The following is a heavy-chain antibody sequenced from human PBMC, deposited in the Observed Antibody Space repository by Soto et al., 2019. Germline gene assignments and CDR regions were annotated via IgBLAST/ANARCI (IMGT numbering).Heavy chain of an antibody. CDR3: VKDWRNGITIFGVVIIPGDYYYYGMDV. D-gene: IGHD3-3*01. Sequence: GGSLRLFCSASGFTFSSYAMHWVRQAPGKGLEYVSAISSNGGSTYYADSVKGRFTISRDNSKNTLYLQMSSLRAEDTAVYYCVKDWRNGITIFGVVIIPGDYYYYGMDVWGQGTTVTVSS. CDR1: GFTFSSYA. V-gene: IGHV3-64D*08. CDR2: ISSNGGST. J-gene: IGHJ6*02.